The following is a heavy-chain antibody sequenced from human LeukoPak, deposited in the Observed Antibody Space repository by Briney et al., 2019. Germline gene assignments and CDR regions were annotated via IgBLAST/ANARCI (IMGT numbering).Heavy chain of an antibody. CDR2: INPNSGST. CDR1: GYTFTGYY. J-gene: IGHJ4*02. V-gene: IGHV1-2*04. D-gene: IGHD3-22*01. Sequence: ASVKVSCKASGYTFTGYYMHWVRQAPGQGLEWMGWINPNSGSTNYAQKFQGWVTMTRDTSISTAYMELSRLRSDDTAMYYCAREVRGKYYDSSGYYSDFDYWGQGTLVTVST. CDR3: AREVRGKYYDSSGYYSDFDY.